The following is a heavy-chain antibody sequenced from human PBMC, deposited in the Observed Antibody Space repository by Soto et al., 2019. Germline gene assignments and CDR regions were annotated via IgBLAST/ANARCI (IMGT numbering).Heavy chain of an antibody. CDR1: GFTFSSYG. CDR3: ARERAVGIAVALNWFDP. V-gene: IGHV3-33*01. CDR2: IWYDGSNK. D-gene: IGHD6-19*01. Sequence: GGSLRLSCAASGFTFSSYGMHWVRQAPGKGLEWVAVIWYDGSNKYYADSVKGRFTISRDNSKNTLYLQMNSLRAEDTAVYYCARERAVGIAVALNWFDPWGQGTLVTVSS. J-gene: IGHJ5*02.